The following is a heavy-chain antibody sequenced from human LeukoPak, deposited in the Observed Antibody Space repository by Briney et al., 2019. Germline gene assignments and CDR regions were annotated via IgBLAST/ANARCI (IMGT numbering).Heavy chain of an antibody. V-gene: IGHV3-11*06. J-gene: IGHJ1*01. D-gene: IGHD1-26*01. CDR1: GFTFSDYY. CDR2: ISNSGSYT. CDR3: ARLKYGSPQY. Sequence: GGSLRLSCAASGFTFSDYYMSWIRQAPGEGRDWVSYISNSGSYTISAESVKGRFTISRDKAKNSLYLQMSSLRGEDTAVYYCARLKYGSPQYWGQGTLVSVSS.